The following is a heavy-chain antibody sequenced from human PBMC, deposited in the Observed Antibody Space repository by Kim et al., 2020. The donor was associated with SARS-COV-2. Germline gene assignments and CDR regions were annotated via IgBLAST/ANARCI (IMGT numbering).Heavy chain of an antibody. V-gene: IGHV3-23*01. Sequence: ADSVKGRFTISRDNSKNTLYLQMNSLRAEDTAVYYCAKAAGLAAAAPKVWGQGTMVTVSS. CDR3: AKAAGLAAAAPKV. J-gene: IGHJ3*01. D-gene: IGHD6-13*01.